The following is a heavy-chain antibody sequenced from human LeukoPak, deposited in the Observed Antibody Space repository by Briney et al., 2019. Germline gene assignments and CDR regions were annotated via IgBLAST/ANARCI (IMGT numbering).Heavy chain of an antibody. CDR1: GFTFSDYY. V-gene: IGHV3-72*01. CDR2: IRNKANSYSM. CDR3: TRDLTGDY. D-gene: IGHD3-9*01. Sequence: GFLRLSCAASGFTFSDYYMDWVRQAPGKGLEWVGRIRNKANSYSMDYAASVKDRFTISRDDSKNSLYLQMNSLQTEDTAVYYCTRDLTGDYWGPGTLVTVSS. J-gene: IGHJ4*02.